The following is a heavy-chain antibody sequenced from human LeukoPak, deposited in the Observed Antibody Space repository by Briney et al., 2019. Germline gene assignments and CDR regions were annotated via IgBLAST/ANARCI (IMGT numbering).Heavy chain of an antibody. D-gene: IGHD4-17*01. V-gene: IGHV3-23*01. Sequence: GGSLRLSCAASGFTFSSYDMSWVRQAPGKGLEWVSVIGGSGDSTNYADSVKGRFTISRDNSKNMMYLQMTSLRDEDTAVYYCARGHGDSVWDYSEYWGQGTLVTGSS. CDR1: GFTFSSYD. CDR2: IGGSGDST. J-gene: IGHJ4*02. CDR3: ARGHGDSVWDYSEY.